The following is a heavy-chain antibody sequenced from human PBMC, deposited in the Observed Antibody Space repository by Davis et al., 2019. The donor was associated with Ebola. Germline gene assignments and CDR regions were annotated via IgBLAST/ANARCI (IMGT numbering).Heavy chain of an antibody. D-gene: IGHD6-13*01. CDR2: ISGSGGST. CDR3: ARRVRTAAGTNWFDP. V-gene: IGHV3-23*01. Sequence: GGSLRLSCAASGFTVSSNYMSWVRQAPGKGLEWVSAISGSGGSTYYADSVKGRFTITRDNSKNTLYLEMNSLRVEDTAVYYCARRVRTAAGTNWFDPWGQGTLVTVSS. J-gene: IGHJ5*02. CDR1: GFTVSSNY.